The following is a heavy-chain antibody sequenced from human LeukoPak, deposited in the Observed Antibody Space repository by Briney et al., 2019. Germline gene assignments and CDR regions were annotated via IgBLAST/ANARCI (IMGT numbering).Heavy chain of an antibody. CDR1: GYTFTIYG. D-gene: IGHD3-10*01. CDR2: ISAYNGNT. Sequence: ASVNVSCTASGYTFTIYGISWVRQAPGQGLEWREWISAYNGNTNYAQKLQGRVTMTTDTSTSTAYMELRSLRSDDTAVYYCARVRGDEVLPPGLKYYYGMDVWGQGTTVTVSS. CDR3: ARVRGDEVLPPGLKYYYGMDV. J-gene: IGHJ6*02. V-gene: IGHV1-18*01.